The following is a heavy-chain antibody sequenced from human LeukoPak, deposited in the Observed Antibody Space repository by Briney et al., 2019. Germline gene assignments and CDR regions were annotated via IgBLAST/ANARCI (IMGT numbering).Heavy chain of an antibody. CDR3: AKDRARKATVTADY. Sequence: PGGSLRLSCAASGFTFSSYAMSWVRQAPGKGVEWVSAISGSGGGTYYADSVKGRFTISRDNSKNTLYLQMNSLRAEDTAVYYCAKDRARKATVTADYWGQGTLVTVSS. D-gene: IGHD4-17*01. CDR2: ISGSGGGT. V-gene: IGHV3-23*01. J-gene: IGHJ4*02. CDR1: GFTFSSYA.